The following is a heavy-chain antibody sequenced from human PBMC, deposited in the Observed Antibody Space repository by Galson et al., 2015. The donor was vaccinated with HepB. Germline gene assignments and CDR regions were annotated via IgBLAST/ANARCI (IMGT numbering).Heavy chain of an antibody. V-gene: IGHV5-10-1*01. Sequence: QSGAEVKKPGESLRISCKGSGYSFTRYWISWVRQMPGKGLEWMGTIDPSDSYTNYSPSFQGHVTISADKSISTAYLQWSSLKASDTAMYYCARRSLGYCSGGRCYNWFDPWGQGTLVTVSS. J-gene: IGHJ5*02. CDR2: IDPSDSYT. CDR1: GYSFTRYW. D-gene: IGHD2-15*01. CDR3: ARRSLGYCSGGRCYNWFDP.